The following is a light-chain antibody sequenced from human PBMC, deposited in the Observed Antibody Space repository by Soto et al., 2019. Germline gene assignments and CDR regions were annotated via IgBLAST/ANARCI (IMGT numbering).Light chain of an antibody. J-gene: IGLJ2*01. V-gene: IGLV1-40*01. CDR1: SSNIGAGYD. CDR3: QSYDRSLSGSGI. CDR2: GNN. Sequence: QAVVTQPPSVSGAPGQRVTISCTGSSSNIGAGYDVHWYQQLPGTAPKLLIYGNNNRPSGVPDRFSGSKSGTSASLAITGLQAEDEADYYCQSYDRSLSGSGIFGGGTKVTVL.